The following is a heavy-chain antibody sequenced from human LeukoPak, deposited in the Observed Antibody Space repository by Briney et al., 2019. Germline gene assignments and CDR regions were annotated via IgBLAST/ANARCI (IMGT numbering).Heavy chain of an antibody. V-gene: IGHV1-18*01. Sequence: ASVKVSCKASGYTFTNFGISWVRQAPGQGLEWMGWISGYNGHTDYAQKFQGRVTLTTDASTDTAYMDLGSLRSDDTAVYYCARMYCSSTSCYEIDYWGQGTLVTVSS. CDR3: ARMYCSSTSCYEIDY. J-gene: IGHJ4*02. CDR1: GYTFTNFG. CDR2: ISGYNGHT. D-gene: IGHD2-2*01.